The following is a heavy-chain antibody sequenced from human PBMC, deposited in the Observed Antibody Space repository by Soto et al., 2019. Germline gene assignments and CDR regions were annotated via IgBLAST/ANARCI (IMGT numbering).Heavy chain of an antibody. Sequence: ASVKGSCKASGYTFTSYYMHWVRQAPGQGLEWMGIINPSGGSTSYAQKFQGRVTMTRDTSTSTVYMELSSLRSEDTAVYYCARGYCSGGSCYPGGIYYYYYGMDVWGQGTTVTVSS. V-gene: IGHV1-46*01. CDR2: INPSGGST. CDR1: GYTFTSYY. CDR3: ARGYCSGGSCYPGGIYYYYYGMDV. J-gene: IGHJ6*02. D-gene: IGHD2-15*01.